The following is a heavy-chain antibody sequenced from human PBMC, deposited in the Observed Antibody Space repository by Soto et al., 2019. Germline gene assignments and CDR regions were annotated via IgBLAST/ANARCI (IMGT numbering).Heavy chain of an antibody. D-gene: IGHD6-13*01. Sequence: GGSLRLSCAASGFTFSSYWMSWVRQAPGKGLEWVASIKQDGSEKYYVDSVKGRFTISSDNAKNSLYLQMNSLRAEDTAVYYCARPSAAGTSGYYYYGMDVWGQGTTVTVSS. V-gene: IGHV3-7*01. CDR1: GFTFSSYW. CDR3: ARPSAAGTSGYYYYGMDV. CDR2: IKQDGSEK. J-gene: IGHJ6*02.